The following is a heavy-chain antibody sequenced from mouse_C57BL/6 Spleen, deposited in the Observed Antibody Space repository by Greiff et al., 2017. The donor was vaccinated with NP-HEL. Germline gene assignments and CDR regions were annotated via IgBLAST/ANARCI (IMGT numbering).Heavy chain of an antibody. CDR1: GYTFTSYW. CDR2: IDPSDSYT. J-gene: IGHJ4*01. Sequence: QVQLQQPGAELVRPGTSVKLSCKASGYTFTSYWMHWVKQRPGQGLEWIGVIDPSDSYTNYNQKFKGKATLTVDTSSSTAYMQLSSLTAEDSAVDYCARSEGNYDAMDYWGQGTSVTVSS. V-gene: IGHV1-59*01. CDR3: ARSEGNYDAMDY. D-gene: IGHD2-1*01.